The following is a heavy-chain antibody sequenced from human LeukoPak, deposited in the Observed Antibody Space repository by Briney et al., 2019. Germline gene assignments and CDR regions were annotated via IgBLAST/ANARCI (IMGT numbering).Heavy chain of an antibody. V-gene: IGHV3-53*01. CDR1: GFTVNNNY. Sequence: GGSLRLPCAASGFTVNNNYMTWVRQAPGKGLEWVALVYTSGSTYYAESVKGRFIISRDNSKNTLYLQMNSLRAEDTAVYYCAGRLNWGQGTMVTVSS. D-gene: IGHD5-12*01. CDR3: AGRLN. J-gene: IGHJ3*01. CDR2: VYTSGST.